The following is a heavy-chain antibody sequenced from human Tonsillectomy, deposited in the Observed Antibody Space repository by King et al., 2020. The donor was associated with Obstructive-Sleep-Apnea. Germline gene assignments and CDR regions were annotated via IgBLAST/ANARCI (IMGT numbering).Heavy chain of an antibody. Sequence: VQLVESGGGVVQPGRSLRLSCAASGFTFSSYGMHWVRQAPGKGLEWVAVISYDGSNKYYADSVKGRFTISRDNSKNTLYLQMNSLRAEETAVYYCAKKGGDYAIDYWGQGTLVTVSS. CDR3: AKKGGDYAIDY. V-gene: IGHV3-30*18. D-gene: IGHD4-17*01. CDR1: GFTFSSYG. J-gene: IGHJ4*02. CDR2: ISYDGSNK.